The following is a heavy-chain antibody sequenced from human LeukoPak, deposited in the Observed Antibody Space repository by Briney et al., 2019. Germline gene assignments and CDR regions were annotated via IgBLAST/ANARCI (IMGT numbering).Heavy chain of an antibody. J-gene: IGHJ4*02. CDR1: GFTFSSFA. CDR2: ISRNGGST. V-gene: IGHV3-64D*09. CDR3: VKDLRSDFMGVLSRYLSY. Sequence: GGSLRLACSASGFTFSSFAMHWVRQAPGKGLEYVAAISRNGGSTYYADSVKGRFTISRDNSKSTLYLQMSSLRAEDTAVYLCVKDLRSDFMGVLSRYLSYWGQGTLVTVSS. D-gene: IGHD2/OR15-2a*01.